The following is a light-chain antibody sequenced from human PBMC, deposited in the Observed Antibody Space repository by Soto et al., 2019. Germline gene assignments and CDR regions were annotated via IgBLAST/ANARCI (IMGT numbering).Light chain of an antibody. CDR2: EVS. J-gene: IGLJ1*01. Sequence: QSALPQPASVSGSPGQSITISCTGTSSDIGYYNYVSWYQHHPDKAPKLIIYEVSNRPSGVSNRFSGSKSGNTASLTISGLQAEDEADYYCTSYTLTSTLHVFGTGTKVTVL. CDR1: SSDIGYYNY. CDR3: TSYTLTSTLHV. V-gene: IGLV2-14*01.